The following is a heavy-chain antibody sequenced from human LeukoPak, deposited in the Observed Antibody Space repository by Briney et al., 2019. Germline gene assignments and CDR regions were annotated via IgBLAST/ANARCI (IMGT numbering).Heavy chain of an antibody. CDR2: IYYSGST. J-gene: IGHJ4*02. CDR1: GGSISSGGYY. Sequence: SETLSLTCTVSGGSISSGGYYWSWIRQHPGKGLEWIGYIYYSGSTYYNPSLKSRVTISVDTSKNQFSLKLTSVTAADTAMYYCARAGDYYSSGSYLGYWGQGTLVTVSS. CDR3: ARAGDYYSSGSYLGY. D-gene: IGHD3-10*01. V-gene: IGHV4-31*03.